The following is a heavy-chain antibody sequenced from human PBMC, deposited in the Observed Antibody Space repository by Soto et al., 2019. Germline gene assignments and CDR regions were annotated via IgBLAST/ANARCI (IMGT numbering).Heavy chain of an antibody. V-gene: IGHV3-73*01. CDR2: IRSKATGYGT. J-gene: IGHJ4*02. CDR3: TPGGTSGTYYFNS. CDR1: GFTFSGSS. Sequence: GESLKISCAASGFTFSGSSVHWVRQASGKGLEWVGHIRSKATGYGTTYAASVKGRFTISRDDSRNTAYLQMNSLKTEDTAVYYCTPGGTSGTYYFNSWGQGVLVPSPQ. D-gene: IGHD3-10*01.